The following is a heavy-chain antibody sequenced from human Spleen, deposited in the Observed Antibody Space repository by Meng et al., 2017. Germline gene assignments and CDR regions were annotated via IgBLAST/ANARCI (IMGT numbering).Heavy chain of an antibody. V-gene: IGHV4-39*07. D-gene: IGHD6-13*01. CDR3: ARAGGSS. J-gene: IGHJ4*02. Sequence: QGSGPGLVKPSDTLSRTCSVSGDSNSSGGYYWSWIRQPPGKGLEWIGEINHSGSTNYNPSLKSRVTISVDTSKNQFSLKLSSVTAADTAVYYCARAGGSSWGQGTLVTVSS. CDR1: GDSNSSGGYY. CDR2: INHSGST.